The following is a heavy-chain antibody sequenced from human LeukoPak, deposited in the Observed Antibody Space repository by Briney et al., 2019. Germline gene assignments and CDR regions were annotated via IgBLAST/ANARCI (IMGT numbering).Heavy chain of an antibody. J-gene: IGHJ4*02. V-gene: IGHV3-23*01. Sequence: GGSLRLSCAASGFTFSSYAMTWVRQAPGKGLEWVSAISDSGGSTYYADSVTGRFTISRDNSKSTLYLQMNSLRAEDTAVYYCARGYVYFAYWGQGTLVTVSS. D-gene: IGHD3-16*01. CDR2: ISDSGGST. CDR3: ARGYVYFAY. CDR1: GFTFSSYA.